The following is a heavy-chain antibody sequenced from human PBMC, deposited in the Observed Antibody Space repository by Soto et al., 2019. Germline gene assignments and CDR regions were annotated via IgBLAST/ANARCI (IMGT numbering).Heavy chain of an antibody. J-gene: IGHJ4*02. CDR2: ISAYNGNT. CDR1: GYTFTSYG. D-gene: IGHD3-10*01. V-gene: IGHV1-18*01. Sequence: QVQLVQSGAEVKKPGASVKVSCKASGYTFTSYGISWVRQAPGQGLEWMGWISAYNGNTNYAQKLQGRVTMTTDTSTSTDYMELRSLRSDDTAVYYCARTDYYGSGSHSGYFDYWGQGTLVTVSS. CDR3: ARTDYYGSGSHSGYFDY.